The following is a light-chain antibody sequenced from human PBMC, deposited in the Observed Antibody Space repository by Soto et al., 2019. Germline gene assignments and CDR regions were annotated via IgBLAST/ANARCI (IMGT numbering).Light chain of an antibody. CDR1: QRVSSH. V-gene: IGKV3-20*01. J-gene: IGKJ1*01. CDR2: GAS. CDR3: QQYGSSQGT. Sequence: ETVMTQSPVTLSVSPGDTATLSCRASQRVSSHLAWYQQKPGQAPRVLIYGASSRATGIPDTFSGSGSGTDFTLTISRLEPEDLAVYDCQQYGSSQGTVGQGTKVDLK.